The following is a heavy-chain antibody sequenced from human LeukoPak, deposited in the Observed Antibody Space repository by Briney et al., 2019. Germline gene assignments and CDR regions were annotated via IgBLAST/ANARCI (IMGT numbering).Heavy chain of an antibody. D-gene: IGHD3-22*01. J-gene: IGHJ4*02. Sequence: SGPTLVNPTQPLTLTCTFSGFSLSTSGVGVGWIRQPPGKALEWLALIYWNDDKRYSPSLKSRLTITKDTSKSQVVLRMTNMNPVDTATYYCAHRHDYYDSSGYVYWGQGTLVTVSS. V-gene: IGHV2-5*01. CDR1: GFSLSTSGVG. CDR2: IYWNDDK. CDR3: AHRHDYYDSSGYVY.